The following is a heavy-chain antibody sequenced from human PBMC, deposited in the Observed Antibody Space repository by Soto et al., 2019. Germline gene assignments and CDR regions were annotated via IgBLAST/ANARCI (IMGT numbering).Heavy chain of an antibody. Sequence: SLKISCAASGFTFDDYAMHWVRQAPGKGLEWVSGISWNSGSIGYADSVKGRFTIARDNAKNSLYLQMNSLRAEDTALNSCAKAHSGSYYEYSFDYWGQGTLVTVSS. J-gene: IGHJ4*02. D-gene: IGHD1-26*01. CDR1: GFTFDDYA. CDR2: ISWNSGSI. CDR3: AKAHSGSYYEYSFDY. V-gene: IGHV3-9*01.